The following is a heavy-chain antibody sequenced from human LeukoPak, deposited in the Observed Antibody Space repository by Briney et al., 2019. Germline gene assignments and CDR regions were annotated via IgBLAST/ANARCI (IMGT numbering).Heavy chain of an antibody. V-gene: IGHV1-18*04. Sequence: ASVKVSCKASGYTFTSYGISWVRQAPGQGLEWMGWISAYNGNTNYAQKLQGRVTMTTDTSTSTAYMELRSLRSDDTAVYYCARVQLWFGDRGDHSQMDVWGKGTTVTVPS. CDR2: ISAYNGNT. CDR1: GYTFTSYG. J-gene: IGHJ6*04. CDR3: ARVQLWFGDRGDHSQMDV. D-gene: IGHD3-10*01.